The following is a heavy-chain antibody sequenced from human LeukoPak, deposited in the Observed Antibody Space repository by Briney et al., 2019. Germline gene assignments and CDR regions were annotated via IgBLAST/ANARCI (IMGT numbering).Heavy chain of an antibody. CDR3: ASGLGWYYFDY. CDR1: GGSISSSSYY. J-gene: IGHJ4*02. V-gene: IGHV4-61*05. D-gene: IGHD2-15*01. CDR2: IYYSGST. Sequence: SETLSLTCTVSGGSISSSSYYWSWIRQPPGKGLEWIGYIYYSGSTNSNPSLKSRVTISVDTSKNQFSLKLSSVTAADTAVYYCASGLGWYYFDYWGQGTLVTVSS.